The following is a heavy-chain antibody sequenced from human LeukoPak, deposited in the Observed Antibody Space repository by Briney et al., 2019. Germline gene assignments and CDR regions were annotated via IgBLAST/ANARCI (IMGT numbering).Heavy chain of an antibody. V-gene: IGHV4-39*01. J-gene: IGHJ3*02. Sequence: SETLSLTCTVAGGSINSGSYYWGWVRQPRGKGVEWIGSIYYSGSTYYNPSLKSRVTISVDTSKNPFSLKLSSVTAADTAVYYCASLPLGGAFDIWGQGTMVTVSS. CDR2: IYYSGST. CDR1: GGSINSGSYY. D-gene: IGHD3-16*01. CDR3: ASLPLGGAFDI.